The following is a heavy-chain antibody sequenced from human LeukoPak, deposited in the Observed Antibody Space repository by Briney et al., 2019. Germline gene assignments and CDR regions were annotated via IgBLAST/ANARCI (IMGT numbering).Heavy chain of an antibody. CDR1: GYTFTGYF. CDR3: ARADHGARSNGFYTLDY. J-gene: IGHJ4*02. D-gene: IGHD2-2*02. CDR2: INPGSGDT. V-gene: IGHV1-2*02. Sequence: GASVKVSCKASGYTFTGYFMHWVRQAPGQGLECMGWINPGSGDTNYAQKFQGRVTVSRDTSISTAYMELSRLRSDDTAVYYCARADHGARSNGFYTLDYWGQGTLVTVSS.